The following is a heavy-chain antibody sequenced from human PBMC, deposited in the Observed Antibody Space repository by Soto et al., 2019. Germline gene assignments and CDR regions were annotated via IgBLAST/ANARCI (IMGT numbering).Heavy chain of an antibody. Sequence: ALLKVSCSASVYIFTSYYMHWAPQAPAQSIKGMGIINPSGGSTSYAQKFQGRVTMPRDTSTSTAYMELSSLRSEDTAVYYCAREGLVLAPSTVNSDHYYYAMDVWGQGTTVTVSS. CDR2: INPSGGST. J-gene: IGHJ6*02. D-gene: IGHD3-3*02. CDR1: VYIFTSYY. V-gene: IGHV1-46*01. CDR3: AREGLVLAPSTVNSDHYYYAMDV.